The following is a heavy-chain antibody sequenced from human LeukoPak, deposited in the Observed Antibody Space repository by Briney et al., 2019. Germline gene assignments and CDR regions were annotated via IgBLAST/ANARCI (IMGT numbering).Heavy chain of an antibody. CDR1: GFTFSGSA. D-gene: IGHD3-10*01. J-gene: IGHJ4*02. CDR2: IRSKANSYAT. V-gene: IGHV3-73*01. Sequence: GGSLKLSCAASGFTFSGSAMHWVRQASGKGLEWVGRIRSKANSYATAYAASVKGRFTISRDDSKNTACLQMNSLKTEDTAVYYCTRHVVRGVISDYWGQGTLVTVSS. CDR3: TRHVVRGVISDY.